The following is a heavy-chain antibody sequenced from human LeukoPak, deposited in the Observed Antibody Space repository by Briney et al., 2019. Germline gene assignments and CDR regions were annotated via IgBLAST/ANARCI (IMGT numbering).Heavy chain of an antibody. D-gene: IGHD3-10*01. CDR2: IWYDGSNK. J-gene: IGHJ4*02. V-gene: IGHV3-33*01. CDR1: GFTFSSYG. CDR3: ARDRGDLLFDY. Sequence: GGSLRLSCVASGFTFSSYGMHWVRQAPGRGLDWVAFIWYDGSNKYYADSVKGRFTISRDNAKNSLYLQMNSLRAEDTAVYYCARDRGDLLFDYWGQGTLVTVSS.